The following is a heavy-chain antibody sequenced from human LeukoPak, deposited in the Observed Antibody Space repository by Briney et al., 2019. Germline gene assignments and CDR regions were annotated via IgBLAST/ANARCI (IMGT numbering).Heavy chain of an antibody. CDR3: TTSPPHFYESSVVDS. V-gene: IGHV3-15*01. D-gene: IGHD3-22*01. J-gene: IGHJ4*02. Sequence: GGSLRLSCAVSGFTFSNAWMSWVRQAPGKGLEWVGRIKSKTDGGTTDYAAVVKGRFSISRDDSKNTLDLQINSLKIEDTAVYYCTTSPPHFYESSVVDSWGQGTLVTVSS. CDR1: GFTFSNAW. CDR2: IKSKTDGGTT.